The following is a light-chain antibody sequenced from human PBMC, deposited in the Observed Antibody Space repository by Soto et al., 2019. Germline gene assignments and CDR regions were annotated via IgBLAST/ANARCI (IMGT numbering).Light chain of an antibody. Sequence: DIQMTQSPSTLSASVGDRVTITCRASQSISSWLAWYQQKPGKAPKLLIYKASSLESGVPSRFSGSGSGTEFTLTIRSLQPDDFATDYCQQYNSYWTFGQGTKVDIK. V-gene: IGKV1-5*03. CDR1: QSISSW. J-gene: IGKJ1*01. CDR2: KAS. CDR3: QQYNSYWT.